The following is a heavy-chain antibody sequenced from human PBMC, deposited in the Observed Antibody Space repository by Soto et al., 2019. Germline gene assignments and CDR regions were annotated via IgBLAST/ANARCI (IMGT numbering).Heavy chain of an antibody. CDR2: INPSGGST. Sequence: ASVKVSCKASGYTFTSYYMHWVRQAPGQGLEWMGIINPSGGSTSYAQKFQGRVTMTRDTSTSTVYMELSSLRSEDTAVYYCARETTGYSSSWFLRYYYSGMDVWRQATTVTVSS. V-gene: IGHV1-46*01. D-gene: IGHD6-13*01. CDR3: ARETTGYSSSWFLRYYYSGMDV. CDR1: GYTFTSYY. J-gene: IGHJ6*02.